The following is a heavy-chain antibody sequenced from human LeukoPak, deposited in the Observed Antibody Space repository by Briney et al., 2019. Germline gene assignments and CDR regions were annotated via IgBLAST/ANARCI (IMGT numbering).Heavy chain of an antibody. CDR1: GFTFSSYA. CDR2: IARST. Sequence: EGSLRLSCAASGFTFSSYAVSWVRQAPGKGLEWVSTIARSTYYAGSVKGRFTISRDNSKNTLYLQMNSLRADDTAVYYCAISVNSAQYSYGHWGQGTLVTVSS. D-gene: IGHD2/OR15-2a*01. J-gene: IGHJ4*02. CDR3: AISVNSAQYSYGH. V-gene: IGHV3-23*01.